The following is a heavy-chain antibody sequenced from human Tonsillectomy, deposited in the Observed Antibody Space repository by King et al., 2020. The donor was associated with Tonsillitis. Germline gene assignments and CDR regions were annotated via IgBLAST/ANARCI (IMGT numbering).Heavy chain of an antibody. Sequence: VQLQESGPGLVKPSETLSLTCTVSGGSISSYYWNWIRQPPGKALECIGYMYYTGSANYNPSLKSRLTMSVDTSKNQFSLKLSSVTAADTAMYFCARGGCARFFIDAFEIWGQGTMVTVSS. CDR2: MYYTGSA. CDR3: ARGGCARFFIDAFEI. D-gene: IGHD6-19*01. V-gene: IGHV4-59*01. J-gene: IGHJ3*02. CDR1: GGSISSYY.